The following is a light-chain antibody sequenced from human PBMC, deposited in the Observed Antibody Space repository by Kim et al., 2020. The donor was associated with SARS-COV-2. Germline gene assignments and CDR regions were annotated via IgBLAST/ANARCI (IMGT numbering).Light chain of an antibody. CDR2: GAS. V-gene: IGKV3-20*01. CDR1: QSISISF. CDR3: QHYGSSQWT. Sequence: EIVLTQSPGTLSLSPGERATLTCRARQSISISFLSWYQQKPGQAPRLLIYGASNRSTGIPERLSGSGCGTDFTLSISRMEPQDFVVYYCQHYGSSQWTFGQGTKVDIK. J-gene: IGKJ1*01.